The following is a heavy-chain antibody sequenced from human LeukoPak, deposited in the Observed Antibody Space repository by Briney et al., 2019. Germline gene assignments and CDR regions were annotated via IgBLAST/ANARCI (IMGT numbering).Heavy chain of an antibody. D-gene: IGHD3-10*01. CDR2: INTNTGNP. Sequence: WASVKVSCKASGYTFTSYGMNWVRQAPGQGLEWMGWINTNTGNPTYAQDFTGRFVFSLDTSVSTAYLQISSLKAEDTAVYYCARVLAMIRGAPFDYWGQGTLVTVSS. J-gene: IGHJ4*02. V-gene: IGHV7-4-1*02. CDR1: GYTFTSYG. CDR3: ARVLAMIRGAPFDY.